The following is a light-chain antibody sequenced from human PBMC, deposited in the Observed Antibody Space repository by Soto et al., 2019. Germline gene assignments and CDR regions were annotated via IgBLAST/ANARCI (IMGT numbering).Light chain of an antibody. V-gene: IGKV1-39*01. Sequence: DIEMTQSPSSLSASVGDRITISCRASQNIKTFLNWYQQKGGKAPKLLIHGASSLQSGVPLRFSGSGSGTDFSLTISSLQPEDFATYYCQQSYDTLLSFGGGTKVEIK. J-gene: IGKJ4*01. CDR1: QNIKTF. CDR3: QQSYDTLLS. CDR2: GAS.